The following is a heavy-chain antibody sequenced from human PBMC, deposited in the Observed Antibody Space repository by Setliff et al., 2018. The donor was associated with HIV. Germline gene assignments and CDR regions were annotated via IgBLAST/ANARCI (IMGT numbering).Heavy chain of an antibody. D-gene: IGHD6-13*01. CDR2: IYISGNT. Sequence: KPSETLSLTCSVSGGSISPYYWSWIRQPAGKGLEWIGRIYISGNTNYNPSLKSRITMSVDTSENQFSLQLNSVTPEDTAVYYCTRSGYSSTWSDYWGQGTLVTVSS. V-gene: IGHV4-4*07. CDR3: TRSGYSSTWSDY. J-gene: IGHJ4*02. CDR1: GGSISPYY.